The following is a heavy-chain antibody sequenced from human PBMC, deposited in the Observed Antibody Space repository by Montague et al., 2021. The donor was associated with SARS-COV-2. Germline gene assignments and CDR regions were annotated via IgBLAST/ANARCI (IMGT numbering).Heavy chain of an antibody. J-gene: IGHJ4*02. D-gene: IGHD3-16*01. CDR1: GFTFSSYA. Sequence: SLRLSCAASGFTFSSYAMHWVRQAPGKGLEWVAVISYDGSNKYYADSVKGRFTISRDNSKNMLYLQMNSLRAKDTAVYYCARDRDDYIWGSYENFDYWGQGTLVTVSS. CDR2: ISYDGSNK. CDR3: ARDRDDYIWGSYENFDY. V-gene: IGHV3-30*04.